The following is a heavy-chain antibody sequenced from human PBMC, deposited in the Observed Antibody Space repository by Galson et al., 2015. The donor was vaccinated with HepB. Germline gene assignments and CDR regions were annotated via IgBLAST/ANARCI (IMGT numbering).Heavy chain of an antibody. CDR2: IWHDGSNQ. CDR1: GFIFSRHG. D-gene: IGHD5-18*01. Sequence: SLRLSCAASGFIFSRHGIHWVRQAPGKGLECVAMIWHDGSNQLYADSVKGRFPISRDNSKNTLYLQMNSLRAEDTAVYYCVRESLMAMVTFDLWGRGTLVTVSS. J-gene: IGHJ4*02. V-gene: IGHV3-33*01. CDR3: VRESLMAMVTFDL.